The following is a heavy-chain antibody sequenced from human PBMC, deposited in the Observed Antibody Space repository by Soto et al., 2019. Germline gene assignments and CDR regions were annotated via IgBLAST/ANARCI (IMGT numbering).Heavy chain of an antibody. CDR1: GGSFSGYY. D-gene: IGHD2-15*01. Sequence: PSETLSLTCAVYGGSFSGYYWSWIRQPPGKGLEWIGEINHSGSTNYNPSLKSRVTISVDTSKNQFSLKLSSVTAADTAVYYCARVAIVVVVAATLSYYYYMAVWGIGTTVIVSS. J-gene: IGHJ6*03. CDR3: ARVAIVVVVAATLSYYYYMAV. V-gene: IGHV4-34*01. CDR2: INHSGST.